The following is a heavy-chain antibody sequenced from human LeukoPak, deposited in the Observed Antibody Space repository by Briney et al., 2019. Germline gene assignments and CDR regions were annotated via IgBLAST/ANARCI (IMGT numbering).Heavy chain of an antibody. Sequence: GGSLRLSCAASGFIFSSSAMTWVRQAPGKGLEWVSAISCTGGSTVYADSVKGRLTISRDNSKNTLYLQMSSLRDEDTAIYYCTKGGSYAPLDYWGQGTLVTVSS. CDR1: GFIFSSSA. J-gene: IGHJ4*02. CDR3: TKGGSYAPLDY. CDR2: ISCTGGST. V-gene: IGHV3-23*01. D-gene: IGHD1-26*01.